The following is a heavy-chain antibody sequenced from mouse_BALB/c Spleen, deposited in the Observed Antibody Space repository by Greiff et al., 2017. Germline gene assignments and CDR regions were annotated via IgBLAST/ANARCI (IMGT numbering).Heavy chain of an antibody. D-gene: IGHD2-10*01. CDR2: IYPGDGDT. CDR3: TRTYYGNYAAWFAY. CDR1: GYTFTSYW. J-gene: IGHJ3*01. Sequence: QVQLQQSGAELARPGASVKLSCKASGYTFTSYWMQWVKQRPGQGLEWIGAIYPGDGDTRYTQKFKGKATLTADKSSSTAYMELRSLTSEDSAVYYCTRTYYGNYAAWFAYWGQGTLVTVSA. V-gene: IGHV1-87*01.